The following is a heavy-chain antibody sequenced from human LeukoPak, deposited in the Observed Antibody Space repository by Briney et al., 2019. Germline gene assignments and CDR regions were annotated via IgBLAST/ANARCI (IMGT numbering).Heavy chain of an antibody. J-gene: IGHJ1*01. CDR3: AKVSAYGDLIIQH. Sequence: QPGGSLRLSCAASGFTFSSYAMSWVRQAPGKGLKWVSAISGSGGSTYYADSVKGRFTISRDNSKNTLYLQMNSLRAEDTAVYYCAKVSAYGDLIIQHWGQGTLVTVSS. CDR1: GFTFSSYA. D-gene: IGHD4-17*01. CDR2: ISGSGGST. V-gene: IGHV3-23*01.